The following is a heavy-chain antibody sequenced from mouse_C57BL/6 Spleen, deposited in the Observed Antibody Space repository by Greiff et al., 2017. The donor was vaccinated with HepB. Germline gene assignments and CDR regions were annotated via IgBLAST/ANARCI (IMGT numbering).Heavy chain of an antibody. CDR1: GFTFSNYW. CDR2: IRLKSDNYAT. Sequence: EVKLMESGGGLVQPGGSMKLSCVASGFTFSNYWMNWVRQSPEKGLEWVAQIRLKSDNYATHYAESVKGRFTISRDDSKSSVYLQMNNLRAEDTGIYYCTGGYVGYFDYWGQGTTLTVSS. V-gene: IGHV6-3*01. J-gene: IGHJ2*01. D-gene: IGHD3-1*01. CDR3: TGGYVGYFDY.